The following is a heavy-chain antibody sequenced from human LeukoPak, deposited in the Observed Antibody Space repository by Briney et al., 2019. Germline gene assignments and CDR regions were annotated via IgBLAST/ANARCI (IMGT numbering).Heavy chain of an antibody. V-gene: IGHV4-30-4*08. CDR1: GGSISSGDYY. D-gene: IGHD1-26*01. CDR3: ARGLLNAFDI. J-gene: IGHJ3*02. Sequence: SETLSLTCTVSGGSISSGDYYWSWIRQPPGKGLERIGYIYYSGSTYYNPSLKSRVTIPVDTSKNQFSLKLSSVAAADTAVYYCARGLLNAFDIWGQGTMVTVSS. CDR2: IYYSGST.